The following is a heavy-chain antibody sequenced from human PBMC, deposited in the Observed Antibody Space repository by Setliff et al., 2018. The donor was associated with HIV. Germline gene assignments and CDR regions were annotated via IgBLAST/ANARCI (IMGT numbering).Heavy chain of an antibody. CDR1: VGSFSGHY. CDR2: TNPSGST. CDR3: ARARATETTFHYFDYYMDV. V-gene: IGHV4-34*01. Sequence: PSETLSLTCAVYVGSFSGHYWIWIRQPPGKGLEWIGETNPSGSTNYNPSLKSRVTISVDMSKNQFSLKLSSVTAADTAVYYCARARATETTFHYFDYYMDVWGKGTTVTVSS. J-gene: IGHJ6*03. D-gene: IGHD4-4*01.